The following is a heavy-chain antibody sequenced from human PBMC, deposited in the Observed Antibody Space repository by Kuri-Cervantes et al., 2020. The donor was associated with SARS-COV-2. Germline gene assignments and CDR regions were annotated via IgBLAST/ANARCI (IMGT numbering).Heavy chain of an antibody. D-gene: IGHD6-13*01. CDR2: ISSSSSYI. CDR1: GFTFSSYS. Sequence: GESLKISCAASGFTFSSYSMNWVRQAPGKGLEWVSSISSSSSYIYYADSVKGRFTISRDNAKNSLYLQMNSLRAEDTAVYYYARERGSSWYSSKAFDIWGQGTMVTVSS. J-gene: IGHJ3*02. CDR3: ARERGSSWYSSKAFDI. V-gene: IGHV3-21*01.